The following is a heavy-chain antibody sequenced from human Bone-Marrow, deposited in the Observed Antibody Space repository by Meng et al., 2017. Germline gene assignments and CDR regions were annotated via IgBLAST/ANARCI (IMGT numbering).Heavy chain of an antibody. J-gene: IGHJ4*02. D-gene: IGHD4-11*01. V-gene: IGHV4-34*01. Sequence: QGRPQAVVAGLLKASSTRSSPCVSSGGSFRYYYWSGIRQPPGKGLEWIGEINHSGSTNYNPSLESRATISVDTSQNNLSLKLSSVTAADSAVYYCARGPTTMAHDFDYWGQGTLVTVSS. CDR1: GGSFRYYY. CDR2: INHSGST. CDR3: ARGPTTMAHDFDY.